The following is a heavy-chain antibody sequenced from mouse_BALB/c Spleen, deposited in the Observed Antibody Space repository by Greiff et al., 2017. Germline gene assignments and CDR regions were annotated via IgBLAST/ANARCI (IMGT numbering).Heavy chain of an antibody. D-gene: IGHD1-1*01. CDR3: ASHYYGSSPRYYAMDY. Sequence: VQLQQSGAELVKPGASVKLSCTASGFNIKDTYMHWVKQRPEQGLEWIGRIDPANGNTKYDPKFQGKATITADTSSNTAYLQLSSLTSEDTAVYYCASHYYGSSPRYYAMDYWGQGTSVTVSS. CDR2: IDPANGNT. CDR1: GFNIKDTY. V-gene: IGHV14-3*02. J-gene: IGHJ4*01.